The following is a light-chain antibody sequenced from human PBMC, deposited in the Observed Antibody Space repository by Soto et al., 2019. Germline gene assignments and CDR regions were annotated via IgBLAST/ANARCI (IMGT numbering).Light chain of an antibody. CDR3: QQFYNWPRT. V-gene: IGKV3-15*01. J-gene: IGKJ1*01. CDR2: GAS. CDR1: QSVSSN. Sequence: EIVMTQSPGTRSVSPGERATLSCRASQSVSSNLAWYQQKPGQAPRLLIYGASTRATGIPARFSGSGSETEFTLTISSLQSEDFAVYYCQQFYNWPRTFGQGTKVDIK.